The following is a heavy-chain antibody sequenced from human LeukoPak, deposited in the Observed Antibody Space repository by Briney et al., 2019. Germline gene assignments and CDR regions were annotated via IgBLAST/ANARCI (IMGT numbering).Heavy chain of an antibody. D-gene: IGHD2-15*01. CDR1: GFTFSSYS. CDR3: ARDIVVVVAAGSYYYYGMDV. CDR2: ISSSSSYI. Sequence: GGSLRLSCAASGFTFSSYSMNWVRQAPGKGLEWVSSISSSSSYIYYADSVKGRFTISRDNAKNSLYLQMNGLRAEDTAVYYCARDIVVVVAAGSYYYYGMDVWGQGTTVTVSS. V-gene: IGHV3-21*01. J-gene: IGHJ6*02.